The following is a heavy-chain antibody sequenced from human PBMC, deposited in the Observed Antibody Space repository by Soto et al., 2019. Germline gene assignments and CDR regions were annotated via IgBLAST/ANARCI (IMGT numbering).Heavy chain of an antibody. V-gene: IGHV3-74*01. CDR2: INSDGSST. Sequence: GGSLRLSCAASGFTFSSYWMHWVRQAPGKGLVWVSRINSDGSSTSYADSVKGRFTISRDNAKNTLYLQMNSLRAEDTAVYYCAREVGHYYYYGMDVWGQGTTVTVSS. CDR1: GFTFSSYW. D-gene: IGHD2-15*01. CDR3: AREVGHYYYYGMDV. J-gene: IGHJ6*02.